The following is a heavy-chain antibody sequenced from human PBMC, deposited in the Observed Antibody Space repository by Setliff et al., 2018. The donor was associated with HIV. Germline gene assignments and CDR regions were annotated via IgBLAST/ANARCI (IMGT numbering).Heavy chain of an antibody. CDR3: ARGPPFAY. V-gene: IGHV4-39*07. Sequence: PSETLSLTCTVSGGSFIGSSFQSTWIRQTPGKGLEWIADIAYSGTTMYANYNPSLESRVIVSEDTSRDQFFLKLTSVTADDTAIYYCARGPPFAYWGQGLLVTVPS. CDR1: GGSFIGSSFQ. J-gene: IGHJ4*02. CDR2: IAYSGTTMYA.